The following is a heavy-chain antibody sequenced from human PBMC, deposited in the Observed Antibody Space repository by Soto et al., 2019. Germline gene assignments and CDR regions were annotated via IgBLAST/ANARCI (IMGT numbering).Heavy chain of an antibody. D-gene: IGHD3-22*01. CDR3: ARDQLYYNDISGRPLNAFDV. CDR1: GGSISSSSYY. V-gene: IGHV4-39*02. J-gene: IGHJ3*01. CDR2: IYYSGST. Sequence: SETLFLTCTVSGGSISSSSYYWGWIRQPPGKGLEWIGSIYYSGSTYYNPSLKSRVTISRDNAKNSLYLQMNSLRAEDTAVYYCARDQLYYNDISGRPLNAFDVWGQGTMVTVSS.